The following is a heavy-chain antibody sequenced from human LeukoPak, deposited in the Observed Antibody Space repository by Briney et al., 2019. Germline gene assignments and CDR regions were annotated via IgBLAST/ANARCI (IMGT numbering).Heavy chain of an antibody. V-gene: IGHV4-34*01. CDR2: INHSGST. D-gene: IGHD5-18*01. CDR3: VGAIQLWLNFDY. Sequence: SETLSLTCAVYGGSFSGYYWSWIRQPLGKGLEWIGEINHSGSTSYNPSLKSRVTISVDTSKNQFSLKLSSVTAADTAVYYCVGAIQLWLNFDYWGQGTLVTVSS. CDR1: GGSFSGYY. J-gene: IGHJ4*02.